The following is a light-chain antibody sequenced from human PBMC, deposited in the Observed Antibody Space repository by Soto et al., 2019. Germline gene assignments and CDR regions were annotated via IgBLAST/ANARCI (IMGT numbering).Light chain of an antibody. CDR2: DVS. CDR3: RSYGYKRDVL. V-gene: IGLV2-14*03. J-gene: IGLJ2*01. CDR1: SSDVGGYTY. Sequence: QSVLTQPASVSGSPGQSITISCTGTSSDVGGYTYVSWYQQHPGKAPRLMIYDVSNRPSGVSNRFSGSKSGNTASLTISGLQDEDEDDYYGRSYGYKRDVLFGGGTKLTVL.